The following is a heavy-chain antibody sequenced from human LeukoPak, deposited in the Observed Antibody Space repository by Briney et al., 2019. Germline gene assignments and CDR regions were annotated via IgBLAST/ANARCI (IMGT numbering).Heavy chain of an antibody. J-gene: IGHJ6*03. CDR3: ARAGDSSGYYAQNYYYVDV. Sequence: SETLSLTCTVSGGSISSYYWSWIRQPPGKGLEWIGYIYYSGSTNYNPSLKSRVTISVDTSKNQFSLKLSSVTAADTAVYYCARAGDSSGYYAQNYYYVDVWGKGTTVTVSS. CDR2: IYYSGST. V-gene: IGHV4-59*01. D-gene: IGHD3-22*01. CDR1: GGSISSYY.